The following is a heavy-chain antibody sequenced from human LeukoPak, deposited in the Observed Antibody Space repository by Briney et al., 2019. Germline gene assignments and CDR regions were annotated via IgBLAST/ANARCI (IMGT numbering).Heavy chain of an antibody. D-gene: IGHD6-13*01. CDR2: IYYSGST. CDR1: GGSISSYY. CDR3: ARNFLAAAGLAWFDP. Sequence: PSETLSLTCTVSGGSISSYYWSWIRQPPGKGLEWIGYIYYSGSTNYNPSLKSRVTISVDTSKNQFSLKLSSVTAADTAVYYCARNFLAAAGLAWFDPWGQGTLVTVSS. V-gene: IGHV4-59*01. J-gene: IGHJ5*02.